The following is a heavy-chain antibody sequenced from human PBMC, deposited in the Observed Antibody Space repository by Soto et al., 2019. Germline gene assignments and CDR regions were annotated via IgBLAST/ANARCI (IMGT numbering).Heavy chain of an antibody. Sequence: PVGSLRLSCAASGFTFSDYFMSWIRQAPGKGLEWVSFISGSSDNIKYADSVKGRFTISRDNAKNSPYLQMNSLRAEDTAVYYCVRDSARIVVVPRVDGDNWLDPWGQGTLVTVSS. V-gene: IGHV3-11*06. CDR3: VRDSARIVVVPRVDGDNWLDP. D-gene: IGHD2-2*01. CDR2: ISGSSDNI. J-gene: IGHJ5*02. CDR1: GFTFSDYF.